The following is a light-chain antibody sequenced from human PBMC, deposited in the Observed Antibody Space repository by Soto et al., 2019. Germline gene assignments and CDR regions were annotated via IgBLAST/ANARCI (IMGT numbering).Light chain of an antibody. CDR2: DNN. Sequence: QSVLTQPPSVSAAPGQKVTISCSGSTSNIGNNYVSWYQQLPGTAPKLLIYDNNKRPSGVPDRFSGSKFGTSATLGITGLQTGDEADYYCGTLDTTLSAVFGGGTKVTVL. CDR3: GTLDTTLSAV. J-gene: IGLJ2*01. CDR1: TSNIGNNY. V-gene: IGLV1-51*01.